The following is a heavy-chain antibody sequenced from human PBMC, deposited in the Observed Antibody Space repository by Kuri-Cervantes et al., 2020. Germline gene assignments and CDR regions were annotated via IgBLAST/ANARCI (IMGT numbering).Heavy chain of an antibody. CDR2: IKQDGSEK. J-gene: IGHJ4*02. Sequence: GESLKISCAASGFTFSSYWMSWVRQAPGKGLEWVANIKQDGSEKYYVDSVKGRFTISRDNAKNSLYLQMNSLRAEDTAVYYCARARGYCSGGSCFPPDYWGQGTLVTVSS. CDR3: ARARGYCSGGSCFPPDY. V-gene: IGHV3-7*01. D-gene: IGHD2-15*01. CDR1: GFTFSSYW.